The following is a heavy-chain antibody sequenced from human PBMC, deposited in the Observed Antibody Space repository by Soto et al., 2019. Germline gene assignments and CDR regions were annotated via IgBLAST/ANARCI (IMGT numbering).Heavy chain of an antibody. J-gene: IGHJ4*02. CDR1: WFTFSGYG. CDR2: ISYYGTNA. D-gene: IGHD1-26*01. CDR3: AKEDSSGRYSLDY. V-gene: IGHV3-30*18. Sequence: GGSPRLSCEASWFTFSGYGMHWVRQAPGKGLEWVAVISYYGTNAYYEDSVKGRFTISRDNSKNTLYLQMNSLRIEETAVYFCAKEDSSGRYSLDYWGKGS.